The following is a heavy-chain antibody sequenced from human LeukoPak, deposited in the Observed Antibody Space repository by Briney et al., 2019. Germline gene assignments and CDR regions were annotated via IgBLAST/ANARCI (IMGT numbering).Heavy chain of an antibody. CDR3: ARISAYSSSSHFDY. J-gene: IGHJ4*02. CDR2: ISGSGGST. D-gene: IGHD6-6*01. Sequence: PGGSLRLSCAASGFTFSSYAMSWVRQAPGKGLEWVSAISGSGGSTYYADSVKGRFTISRDNSKNTLYLQMNNLRAEDTAVYYCARISAYSSSSHFDYWGQGTLVTVSS. CDR1: GFTFSSYA. V-gene: IGHV3-23*01.